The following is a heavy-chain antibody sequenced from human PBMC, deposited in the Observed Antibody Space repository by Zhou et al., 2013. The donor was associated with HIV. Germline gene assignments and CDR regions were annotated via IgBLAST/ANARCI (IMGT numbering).Heavy chain of an antibody. J-gene: IGHJ4*01. CDR2: IIPMFGPP. CDR3: ARDRLHYFDY. CDR1: GDTFSNYA. V-gene: IGHV1-69*14. Sequence: QVHLVQSGAEVKKPGSSVKVSCKASGDTFSNYAISWVRQAPGQGLEWLGRIIPMFGPPNYAQQFQGRMKITADRSTSTAYMGLSSLRTDDTAVYFCARDRLHYFDYWGPEPWSPSPQ.